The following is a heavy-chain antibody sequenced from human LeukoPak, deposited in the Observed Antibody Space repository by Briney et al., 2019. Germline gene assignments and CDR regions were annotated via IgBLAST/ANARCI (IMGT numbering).Heavy chain of an antibody. CDR2: INSDGSST. CDR3: ARSGWYGDY. D-gene: IGHD6-19*01. Sequence: GGSLRLSCAASGFTFDDYGTSWVRQAPGKGLVWVSRINSDGSSTSYADSVKGRFTISRDNAKNTLYLQMNSLRAEDTAVYYCARSGWYGDYWGQGTLVTVSS. J-gene: IGHJ4*02. V-gene: IGHV3-74*01. CDR1: GFTFDDYG.